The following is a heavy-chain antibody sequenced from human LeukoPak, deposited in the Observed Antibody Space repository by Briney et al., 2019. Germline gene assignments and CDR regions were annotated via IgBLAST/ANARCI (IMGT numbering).Heavy chain of an antibody. CDR2: INTGNGDT. CDR1: GYTFTSYA. D-gene: IGHD3-22*01. J-gene: IGHJ4*02. Sequence: AASVKVSCKASGYTFTSYAMDWVRQAPGQRLEWMGWINTGNGDTKYSQKFQGRVAITRDTSASTACMELSSLRSEDTAVYYCARDRTSYYDSRGYTFDYWGQGTLVTVSS. V-gene: IGHV1-3*04. CDR3: ARDRTSYYDSRGYTFDY.